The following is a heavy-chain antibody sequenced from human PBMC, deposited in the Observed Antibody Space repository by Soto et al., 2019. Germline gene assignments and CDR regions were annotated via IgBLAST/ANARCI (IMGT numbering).Heavy chain of an antibody. CDR1: GDSVSSNSAA. Sequence: PSQTLSLTCAISGDSVSSNSAAWNWIRQSPSRGLEWLGRTYYRSKWYNDYAVSVKSRITINPDTSKNQFSLQLNSVTPEDTAVYYCARDLGPYYYDSSGYYSVHDAFDIWGQGTMVTVS. J-gene: IGHJ3*02. D-gene: IGHD3-22*01. CDR3: ARDLGPYYYDSSGYYSVHDAFDI. V-gene: IGHV6-1*01. CDR2: TYYRSKWYN.